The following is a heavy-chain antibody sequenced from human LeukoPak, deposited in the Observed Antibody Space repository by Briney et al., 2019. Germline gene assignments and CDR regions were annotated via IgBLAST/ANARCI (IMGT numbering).Heavy chain of an antibody. J-gene: IGHJ3*02. Sequence: GGSLRLSCEASGFSFSSSSMTWVRQAPGKGLERVANIKEDGKQQNYVDSVKGRFIISRDNARNTLFLQMNSLRGEDTAFYYCARDPYGGGGYGAFDIWGRGTMVTVSS. CDR1: GFSFSSSS. V-gene: IGHV3-7*01. D-gene: IGHD4/OR15-4a*01. CDR3: ARDPYGGGGYGAFDI. CDR2: IKEDGKQQ.